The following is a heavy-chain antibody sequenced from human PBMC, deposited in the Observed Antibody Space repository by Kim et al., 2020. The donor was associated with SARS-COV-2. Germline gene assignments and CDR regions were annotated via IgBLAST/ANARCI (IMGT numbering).Heavy chain of an antibody. D-gene: IGHD6-13*01. CDR3: ANIGVEIAAAGISDY. V-gene: IGHV3-23*01. Sequence: ESVKGRFPISRDNSKNTLYLQMNSLRAEDTAVYYCANIGVEIAAAGISDYWGQGTLVTVSS. J-gene: IGHJ4*02.